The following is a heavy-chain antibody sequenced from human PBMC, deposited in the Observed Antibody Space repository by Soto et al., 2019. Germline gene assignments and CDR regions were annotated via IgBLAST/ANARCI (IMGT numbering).Heavy chain of an antibody. V-gene: IGHV3-23*01. CDR1: GFTFSSYA. CDR3: ARVGEVVTTGSEYFDY. D-gene: IGHD2-21*02. Sequence: GSLRLSCAASGFTFSSYAMSWVRQAPGKGLEWVSAISGSGGSTYYADSVKGRVTITRDTSASTAYMELSSLRSEDTAVYYCARVGEVVTTGSEYFDYWGQGTLVTVSS. CDR2: ISGSGGST. J-gene: IGHJ4*02.